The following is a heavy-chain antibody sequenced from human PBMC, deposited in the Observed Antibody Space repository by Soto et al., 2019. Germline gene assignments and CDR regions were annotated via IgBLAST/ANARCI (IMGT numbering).Heavy chain of an antibody. CDR2: IIPIFGTA. Sequence: GASVKVSCKASGGTFSSYAISWVRQAPGQGLEWMGGIIPIFGTANYAQKFQGRVTITADESTSTAYMELSSLRSEDTAVYYCAREPYYYDSSGYAHWGQGTLVTVSS. V-gene: IGHV1-69*13. CDR1: GGTFSSYA. D-gene: IGHD3-22*01. CDR3: AREPYYYDSSGYAH. J-gene: IGHJ4*02.